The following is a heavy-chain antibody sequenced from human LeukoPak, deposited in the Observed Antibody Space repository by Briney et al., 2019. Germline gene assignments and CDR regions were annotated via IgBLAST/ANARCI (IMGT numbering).Heavy chain of an antibody. V-gene: IGHV3-21*01. CDR2: ISSSSSYI. D-gene: IGHD3-22*01. CDR1: GVTFSSYS. Sequence: GGSLRLSCAASGVTFSSYSMNWVRQAPGKGLEWVSSISSSSSYIYYADSVKGRFTISRDNAKNSLYLQMNSLRAEDTAVYYCAREKEPDYYDSSGYTHDAFDIWGQGTMVTVSS. CDR3: AREKEPDYYDSSGYTHDAFDI. J-gene: IGHJ3*02.